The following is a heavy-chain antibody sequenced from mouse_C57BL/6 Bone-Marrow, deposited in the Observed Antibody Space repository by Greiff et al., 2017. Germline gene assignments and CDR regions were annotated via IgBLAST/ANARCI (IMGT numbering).Heavy chain of an antibody. CDR3: ARGYYGSSPDY. D-gene: IGHD1-1*01. CDR1: GYTFTSSW. CDR2: IYPSDSET. V-gene: IGHV1-61*01. J-gene: IGHJ2*01. Sequence: QVQLQQPGAELVRPGSSVKLSCKASGYTFTSSWMDWVKQRPGQGLEWIGNIYPSDSETHYNQKFKDKATLTVDKSSSTAYMQLSSLTSEDSAVYYCARGYYGSSPDYWGQGTTLTVSS.